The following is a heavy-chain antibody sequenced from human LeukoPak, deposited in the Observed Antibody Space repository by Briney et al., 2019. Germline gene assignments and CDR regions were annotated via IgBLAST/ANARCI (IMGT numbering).Heavy chain of an antibody. J-gene: IGHJ4*02. CDR3: ARDVVTKIQY. V-gene: IGHV4-61*02. CDR2: IYYSGST. Sequence: SQTLSLTCTVSGDSISSGSYYWSWIRQPAGKGLEWIGRIYYSGSTYYNPSLKSRVTVSVDTSKNQFSLKVTSVTAADTAVYYCARDVVTKIQYWGQGILVSVSS. CDR1: GDSISSGSYY. D-gene: IGHD3-22*01.